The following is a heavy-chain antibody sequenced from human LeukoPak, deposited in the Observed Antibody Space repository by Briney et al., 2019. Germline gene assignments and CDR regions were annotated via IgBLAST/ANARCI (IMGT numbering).Heavy chain of an antibody. CDR1: GGSISSSSYY. Sequence: SETLSLTCTVSGGSISSSSYYWGWIRQPPGKGLEWIGSIYYSGSTYYNPSLKSRVTISVDTSKNQFSLKLSSVTAADTAVYCCARQVVVVAATYDYWGQGTLVTVSS. J-gene: IGHJ4*02. CDR2: IYYSGST. CDR3: ARQVVVVAATYDY. V-gene: IGHV4-39*01. D-gene: IGHD2-15*01.